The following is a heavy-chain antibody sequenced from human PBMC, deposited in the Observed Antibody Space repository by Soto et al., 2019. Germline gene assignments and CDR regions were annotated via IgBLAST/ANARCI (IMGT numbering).Heavy chain of an antibody. CDR1: GFTFSSYA. CDR2: ISYDGSNK. V-gene: IGHV3-30-3*01. J-gene: IGHJ1*01. Sequence: GGSLRLSCAASGFTFSSYAMHWVRQAPGKGLEWVAVISYDGSNKYYADSVKGRFTISRDNSKNTLYLQMNSLRAEDTAVYYCARSAYDYVWGSYRLEYFQHWGQGTLVTVSS. CDR3: ARSAYDYVWGSYRLEYFQH. D-gene: IGHD3-16*02.